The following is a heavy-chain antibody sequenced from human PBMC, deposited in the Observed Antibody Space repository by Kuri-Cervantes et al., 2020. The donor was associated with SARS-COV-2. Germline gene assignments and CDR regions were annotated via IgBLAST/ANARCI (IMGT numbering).Heavy chain of an antibody. CDR2: IYYSGST. V-gene: IGHV4-39*07. D-gene: IGHD4/OR15-4a*01. CDR3: ARDPNANHNNWFDP. Sequence: ESLTLSCPVPGGSISSSSYYWGWIRQPPGKGLEWIGSIYYSGSTYYNPSLKSRVTISVDTSKNQFSLKLSSVTAADTAVYYCARDPNANHNNWFDPWGQGTLVTVSS. CDR1: GGSISSSSYY. J-gene: IGHJ5*02.